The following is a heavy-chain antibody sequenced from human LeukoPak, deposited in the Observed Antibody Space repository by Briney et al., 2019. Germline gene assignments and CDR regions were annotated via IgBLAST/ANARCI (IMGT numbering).Heavy chain of an antibody. CDR1: GFTFDDYA. D-gene: IGHD6-13*01. V-gene: IGHV3-9*01. CDR2: ISWNSGSI. Sequence: GGSLRLSCAASGFTFDDYAMHWVRQAPGKGLEWVSGISWNSGSIGYADSVKGRFTISRDNAKNSLYLQMNSLRAEDTAVYYCARVLGGNFDYWGQGTLVTVSS. J-gene: IGHJ4*02. CDR3: ARVLGGNFDY.